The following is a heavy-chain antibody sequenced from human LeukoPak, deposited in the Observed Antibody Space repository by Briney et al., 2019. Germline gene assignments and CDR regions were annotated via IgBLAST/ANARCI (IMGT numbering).Heavy chain of an antibody. D-gene: IGHD3-22*01. V-gene: IGHV3-7*01. J-gene: IGHJ4*02. Sequence: GRSLRLSCAASGFTFSNYWMTWVRQAPGKELEWVAHVKPDGSEKSYVDSVKGRFTISRDNAQNSLYLQMNSLRAEDTAVYYCARDRGYYVFDYWGQGTLVTVSP. CDR1: GFTFSNYW. CDR2: VKPDGSEK. CDR3: ARDRGYYVFDY.